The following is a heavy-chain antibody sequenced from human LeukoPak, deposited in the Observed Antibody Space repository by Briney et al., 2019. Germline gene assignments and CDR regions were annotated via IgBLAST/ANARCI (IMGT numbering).Heavy chain of an antibody. CDR1: GGSISSYY. V-gene: IGHV4-59*08. CDR2: IYYSGST. Sequence: PSETLSLTCTVSGGSISSYYWSWIRQPPEKGLEWIGYIYYSGSTNYNPSLKSRVTISVDTSKNQFSLKLSSVTAADTAVYYCARLRYSSGWYTTLYGMDVWGQGTTVTVSS. D-gene: IGHD6-19*01. CDR3: ARLRYSSGWYTTLYGMDV. J-gene: IGHJ6*02.